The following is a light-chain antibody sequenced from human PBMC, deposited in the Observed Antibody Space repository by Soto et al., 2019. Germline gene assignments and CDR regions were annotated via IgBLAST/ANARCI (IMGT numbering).Light chain of an antibody. CDR1: SSDVGGYNY. CDR3: CSYAGSYNVV. V-gene: IGLV2-11*01. J-gene: IGLJ2*01. CDR2: DVS. Sequence: QSALTQPRSVSGSPGQSVTISCTGTSSDVGGYNYVSWYQQHPGKAPKLMIYDVSKRPSGVPDRFSGSKSGNTASLTISGLQDEDEADYYCCSYAGSYNVVFGGGTKVTVL.